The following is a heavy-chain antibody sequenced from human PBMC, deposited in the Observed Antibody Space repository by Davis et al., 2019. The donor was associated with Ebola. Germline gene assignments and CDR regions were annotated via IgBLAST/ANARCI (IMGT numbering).Heavy chain of an antibody. CDR2: IYHSGST. CDR1: GGSISSSNW. J-gene: IGHJ6*02. Sequence: PSETLSLTCAVSGGSISSSNWWSWVRQPPGKGLEWIGEIYHSGSTNYNPSLKSRVTISVDKSKNQFSLKLSSVTAADTAVYYCARQRKYMVRGVIPKEYYYYYGMDVWGQGTTVTVSS. D-gene: IGHD3-10*01. V-gene: IGHV4-4*02. CDR3: ARQRKYMVRGVIPKEYYYYYGMDV.